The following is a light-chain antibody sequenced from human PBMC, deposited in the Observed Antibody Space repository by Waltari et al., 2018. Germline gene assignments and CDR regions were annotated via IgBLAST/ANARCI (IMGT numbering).Light chain of an antibody. CDR2: DVS. CDR3: SSYAGSNTVL. CDR1: SSDIGGYNY. Sequence: QAALTQPPSVSGSPGQSVTISCPGTSSDIGGYNYVSWYQQHPAKAPKLMIYDVSKRPSGVSDRFSGSKSGNTASLTISGLQAEDEADYYCSSYAGSNTVLFGGGTRLTVL. J-gene: IGLJ2*01. V-gene: IGLV2-11*01.